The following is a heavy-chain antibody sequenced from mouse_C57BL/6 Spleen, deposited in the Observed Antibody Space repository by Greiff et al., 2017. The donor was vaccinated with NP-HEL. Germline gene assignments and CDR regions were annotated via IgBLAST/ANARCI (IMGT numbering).Heavy chain of an antibody. CDR3: ARGGVYCSKTGY. D-gene: IGHD2-5*01. J-gene: IGHJ2*01. CDR2: INPSSGYT. Sequence: QVQLQQSGAELARPGASVKMSCKASGYTFTSYSMHWVKQRPGQGLEWIGYINPSSGYTKYNQKFKGKATLTADKSSSTAYMQLSSLTSEDSADYYCARGGVYCSKTGYWGQGTTLTVSS. V-gene: IGHV1-4*01. CDR1: GYTFTSYS.